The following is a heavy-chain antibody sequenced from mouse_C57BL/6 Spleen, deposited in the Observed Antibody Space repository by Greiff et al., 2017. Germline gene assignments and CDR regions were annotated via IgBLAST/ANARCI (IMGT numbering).Heavy chain of an antibody. V-gene: IGHV3-6*01. CDR1: GYSITSGYY. Sequence: EVKLVESGPGLVKPSQSLSLTCSVTGYSITSGYYWNWIRQFPGNKLEWMGYISYDGSNNYNPSLKNRISITRDTSKNQFFLKLNSVTTEDTATYYCAIDRGHRYFDYWGQGTTLTVSS. D-gene: IGHD6-1*01. CDR2: ISYDGSN. CDR3: AIDRGHRYFDY. J-gene: IGHJ2*01.